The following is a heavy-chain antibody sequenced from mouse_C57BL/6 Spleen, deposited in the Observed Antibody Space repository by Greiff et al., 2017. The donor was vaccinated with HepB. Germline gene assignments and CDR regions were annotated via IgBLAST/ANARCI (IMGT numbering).Heavy chain of an antibody. V-gene: IGHV1-52*01. J-gene: IGHJ2*01. CDR3: ARDSSGLDY. D-gene: IGHD3-2*02. CDR1: GYTFTSYW. Sequence: QVQLKEPGAELVRPGSSVKLSCKASGYTFTSYWMHWVKQRPIQGLEWIGNIDPSDSETHYNQKFKDKATLTVDKSSSTAYMQLSSLTSEDSAVYYCARDSSGLDYWGQGTTLTVSS. CDR2: IDPSDSET.